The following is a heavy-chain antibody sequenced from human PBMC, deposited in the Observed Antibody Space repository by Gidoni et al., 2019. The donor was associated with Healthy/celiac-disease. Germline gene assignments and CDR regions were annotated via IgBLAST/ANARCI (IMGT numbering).Heavy chain of an antibody. V-gene: IGHV4-30-4*01. Sequence: CTVSGGSISSGDYYWSWIRQPPGKGLEWIGYIYYSGSTYYNPSLKSRVTISVDTSKNQFSLKLSSVTAADTAVYYCAREPLRYFDWLVNWGQGTLVTVSS. CDR3: AREPLRYFDWLVN. J-gene: IGHJ4*02. D-gene: IGHD3-9*01. CDR1: GGSISSGDYY. CDR2: IYYSGST.